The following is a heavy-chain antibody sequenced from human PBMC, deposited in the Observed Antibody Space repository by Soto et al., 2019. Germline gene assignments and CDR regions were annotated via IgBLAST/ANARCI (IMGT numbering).Heavy chain of an antibody. CDR1: RLTFISSF. D-gene: IGHD6-19*01. J-gene: IGHJ4*02. CDR3: ATYYRGSGSYFFDY. CDR2: INQDGGVT. Sequence: PGGSLGLAWVPARLTFISSFMPWIRQAPGKGLEWVANINQDGGVTYYVDSVEGRFTISRDNTKDSLYLQMNSLRGEDTAIYYCATYYRGSGSYFFDYWGQGTMVTVSS. V-gene: IGHV3-7*03.